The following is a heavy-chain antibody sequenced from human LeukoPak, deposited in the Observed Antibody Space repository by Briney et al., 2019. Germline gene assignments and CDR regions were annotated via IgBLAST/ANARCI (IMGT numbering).Heavy chain of an antibody. J-gene: IGHJ6*02. Sequence: SVKVSCKASGGTFSSYAISWVRQAPGQGLEWMGRIIPILGIANYAQKFQGRVTITADKSTSTAYMELSSLRSEDTAVYYCAGPFMTTVTKTTLKNGTDVWGQGTTVTVSS. V-gene: IGHV1-69*04. CDR1: GGTFSSYA. D-gene: IGHD4-17*01. CDR2: IIPILGIA. CDR3: AGPFMTTVTKTTLKNGTDV.